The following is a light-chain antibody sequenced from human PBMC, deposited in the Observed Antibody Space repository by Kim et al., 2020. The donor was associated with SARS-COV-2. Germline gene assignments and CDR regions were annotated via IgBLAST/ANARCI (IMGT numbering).Light chain of an antibody. J-gene: IGLJ2*01. CDR1: SGHSSYA. CDR3: QTWGTGIRV. CDR2: LNSYGAH. Sequence: QLVLTQSPSASASLGASVKLTCTLSSGHSSYAIAWHQQQPEKGPRYLMKLNSYGAHNKGDGIPDRFSGSSSGAERYLTISSLQSEDEADYYCQTWGTGIRVFGGGTQLPVL. V-gene: IGLV4-69*01.